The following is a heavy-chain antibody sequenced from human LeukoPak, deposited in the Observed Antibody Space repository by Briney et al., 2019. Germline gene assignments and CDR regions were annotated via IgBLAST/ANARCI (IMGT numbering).Heavy chain of an antibody. CDR3: AGDSGYPGY. Sequence: PETLSLTCAVYGGSFSGYYWSWIRQPPGQGLEWIGEINHSGSTNYNPSLKSRVTISVDTSKNQFSLKLSSVTAADTAVYYCAGDSGYPGYWGQGTLVTVSS. J-gene: IGHJ4*02. D-gene: IGHD5-12*01. CDR2: INHSGST. CDR1: GGSFSGYY. V-gene: IGHV4-34*01.